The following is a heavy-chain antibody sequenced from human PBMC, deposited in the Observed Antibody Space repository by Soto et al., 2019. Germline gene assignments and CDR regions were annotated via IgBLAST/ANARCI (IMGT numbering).Heavy chain of an antibody. Sequence: ASETLSLTCAVYGGSFSGYFWNWIRQTPGKGLEWIGKVNHNGRNNYNPSLKSRVTISVDTSKNQFSLKLSSVTAADTAVYYCARHPHDPPFDYWGQGTLVTVSS. CDR2: VNHNGRN. CDR3: ARHPHDPPFDY. D-gene: IGHD3-3*01. J-gene: IGHJ4*02. V-gene: IGHV4-34*01. CDR1: GGSFSGYF.